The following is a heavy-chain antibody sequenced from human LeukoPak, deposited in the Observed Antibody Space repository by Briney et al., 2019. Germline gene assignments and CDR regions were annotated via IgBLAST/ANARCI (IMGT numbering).Heavy chain of an antibody. J-gene: IGHJ6*02. V-gene: IGHV1-18*01. D-gene: IGHD3-16*01. CDR2: ISAYNGNT. Sequence: ASVKVSCKASGYTFTSYGISWVRQAPGQGLEWMGWISAYNGNTNYAQKLQGRVTMTTDTSTSTAYMELRSLRSDDTAVYYCARDAPDRGNYYYYYGMDVWGQGTTVPVSS. CDR1: GYTFTSYG. CDR3: ARDAPDRGNYYYYYGMDV.